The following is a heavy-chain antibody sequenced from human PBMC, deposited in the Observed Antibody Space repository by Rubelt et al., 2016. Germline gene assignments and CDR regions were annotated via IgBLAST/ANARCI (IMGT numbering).Heavy chain of an antibody. CDR2: IHPSGST. Sequence: QVQLKESGPGLVKPSETLSLTCAVYGGSFSGYYCTWIRQPPGKGLEWIGEIHPSGSTNYNPSLKSRVTISADTSKNQFSLNLNSVTAAETAVYYCARGLDSTKTGADWGQGTLVTVSS. J-gene: IGHJ4*02. CDR1: GGSFSGYY. D-gene: IGHD3-10*01. V-gene: IGHV4-34*01. CDR3: ARGLDSTKTGAD.